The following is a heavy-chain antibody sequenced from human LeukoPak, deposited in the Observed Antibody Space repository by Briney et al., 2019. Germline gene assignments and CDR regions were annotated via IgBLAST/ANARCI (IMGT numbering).Heavy chain of an antibody. D-gene: IGHD2-21*01. Sequence: SETLSLTCTVSGGSISSSSYYWGWIRQPPGKGLEWIGSIYYSRSTYYNPSLKSRVTISVDTSKNQFSLKLSSVTAADTAVYYCARHLAGHFGGFYFDYWGQGTLVTVSS. CDR1: GGSISSSSYY. V-gene: IGHV4-39*07. J-gene: IGHJ4*02. CDR2: IYYSRST. CDR3: ARHLAGHFGGFYFDY.